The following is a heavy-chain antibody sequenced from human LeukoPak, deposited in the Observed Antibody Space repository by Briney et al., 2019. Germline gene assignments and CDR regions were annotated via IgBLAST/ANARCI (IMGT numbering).Heavy chain of an antibody. J-gene: IGHJ1*01. CDR3: ARDSTGGFTYYYDSSDEGHFQH. CDR2: MNPNSGNT. V-gene: IGHV1-8*01. CDR1: GYTFTSYD. D-gene: IGHD3-22*01. Sequence: ASVKVSCKASGYTFTSYDINWVRQATGQGLEWMGWMNPNSGNTGYAQKLQGRVTMTRNTSISTAYMELSSLRSEDTAVYYCARDSTGGFTYYYDSSDEGHFQHWGQGTLVTVSS.